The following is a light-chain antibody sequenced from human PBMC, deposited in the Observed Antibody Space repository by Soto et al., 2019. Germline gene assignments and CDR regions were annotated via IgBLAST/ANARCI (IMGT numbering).Light chain of an antibody. CDR2: SNN. V-gene: IGLV1-44*01. J-gene: IGLJ3*02. CDR1: SSNLGSNS. Sequence: QSVLTQPPSASGTPGQSVTISCSGSSSNLGSNSVNWYQHLPGTAPKLLMYSNNQRPSGVPDRFSGSKSGTSASLAISGLQSEDEAEYYCAAWDDSLKGPVFGGGTKVTVL. CDR3: AAWDDSLKGPV.